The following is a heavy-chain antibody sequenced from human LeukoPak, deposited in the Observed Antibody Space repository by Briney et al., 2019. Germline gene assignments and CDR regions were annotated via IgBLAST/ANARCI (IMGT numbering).Heavy chain of an antibody. CDR1: GFTFNTYA. CDR2: ISYDGSSK. V-gene: IGHV3-30*04. CDR3: ARDEGSYDYLWGSYRYNSFDP. J-gene: IGHJ5*02. Sequence: GGSLRLSCSASGFTFNTYAMHWVRQAPGKGLEWVALISYDGSSKYYADSVKGRFTISRDNSKNTLYLQVNSLRSEDTAVYYCARDEGSYDYLWGSYRYNSFDPWGQGTLVTVSS. D-gene: IGHD3-16*02.